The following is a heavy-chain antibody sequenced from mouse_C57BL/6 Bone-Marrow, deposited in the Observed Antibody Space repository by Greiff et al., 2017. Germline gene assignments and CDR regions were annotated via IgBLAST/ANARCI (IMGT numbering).Heavy chain of an antibody. J-gene: IGHJ2*01. CDR2: IVPEIGDT. CDR3: SAIDGNYFDF. CDR1: GFNIKDDY. V-gene: IGHV14-4*01. D-gene: IGHD2-3*01. Sequence: EVKLQESGAELVRPGASVKLSCTASGFNIKDDYIHWVKQRPEQGLEWIGWIVPEIGDTEYASKFQGKATITSDTSSNTAYLQYSSLTSEDTTVYYCSAIDGNYFDFWGQGTPLTVAS.